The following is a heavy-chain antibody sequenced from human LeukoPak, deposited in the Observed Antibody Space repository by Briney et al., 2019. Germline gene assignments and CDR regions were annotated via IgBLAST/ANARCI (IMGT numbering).Heavy chain of an antibody. Sequence: SETLSLTCTVSGGSISSSSYYWGWIRQPPGKGLEGIGSIYYSGSTYYNPSLKSRVTRSVDTSKNQFSLKLSSVTAADTAVYYCASCRRNWFDPWGQGTLVTVSS. J-gene: IGHJ5*02. CDR3: ASCRRNWFDP. CDR1: GGSISSSSYY. CDR2: IYYSGST. V-gene: IGHV4-39*07.